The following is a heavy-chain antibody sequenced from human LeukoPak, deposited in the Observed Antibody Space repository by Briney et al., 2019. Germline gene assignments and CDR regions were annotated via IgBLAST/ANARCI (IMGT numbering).Heavy chain of an antibody. CDR2: INHSGST. CDR3: ARGEDIVVVPAAAFDI. D-gene: IGHD2-2*01. CDR1: GGSFSGYY. Sequence: SETLSLTCAVYGGSFSGYYWSWIRQPPGKGLEWIGEINHSGSTNYNPSLKSRVTISVDTSKNQFSLKLSSVTAADTAVYYCARGEDIVVVPAAAFDIWGQGTMVTVSS. V-gene: IGHV4-34*01. J-gene: IGHJ3*02.